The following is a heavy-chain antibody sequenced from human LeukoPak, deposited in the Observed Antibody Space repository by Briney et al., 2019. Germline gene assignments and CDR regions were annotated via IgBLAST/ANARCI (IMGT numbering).Heavy chain of an antibody. CDR3: ARSQNDYDGPFDY. Sequence: GGSLRLSCAASGFTFSSYAMHWVRQAPGKGLEYVSAISSNGGSTYYANSVKGRFTISRDNSKNTLYLQMGSPRAEDMAVYYCARSQNDYDGPFDYWGQGTLVTVSS. J-gene: IGHJ4*02. D-gene: IGHD4-23*01. V-gene: IGHV3-64*01. CDR1: GFTFSSYA. CDR2: ISSNGGST.